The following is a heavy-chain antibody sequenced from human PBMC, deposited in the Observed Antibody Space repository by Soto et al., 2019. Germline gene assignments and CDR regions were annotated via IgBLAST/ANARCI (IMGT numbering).Heavy chain of an antibody. D-gene: IGHD1-26*01. CDR2: IYYSGST. Sequence: LSLTCTVSGGSISSGGYYWSWILQHPGKGLEWIGYIYYSGSTYYNPSLKSRVTISVDTSKNQFSLKLSSVTAADTAVYYCARKKVGAPFDYWGQGTLVTVSS. CDR1: GGSISSGGYY. V-gene: IGHV4-31*03. J-gene: IGHJ4*02. CDR3: ARKKVGAPFDY.